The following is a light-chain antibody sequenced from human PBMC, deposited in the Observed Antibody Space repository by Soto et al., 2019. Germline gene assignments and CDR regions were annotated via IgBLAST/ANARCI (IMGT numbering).Light chain of an antibody. V-gene: IGLV1-44*01. Sequence: QSVLTQPPSASGTPGQRVTISCSGSRSNIGNNAVTWYQQFPGTAPKLLIYNNNQRPSGVPDRFSGSKSGTSASLAISGLHSEDEADYYCATWDDSLNARGVFDGGTKLTV. CDR2: NNN. J-gene: IGLJ3*02. CDR1: RSNIGNNA. CDR3: ATWDDSLNARGV.